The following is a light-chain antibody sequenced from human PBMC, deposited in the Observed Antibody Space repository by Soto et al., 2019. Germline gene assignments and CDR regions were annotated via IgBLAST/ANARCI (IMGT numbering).Light chain of an antibody. Sequence: QSALTQAPCASGSPGQSVAISCTGTSSDVGGYNYVSWYQQHPGKAPKLMIYGVNKRPSGVPDRFSGSKSGNTASLTVSGLQAEDEADYYCSSYAGSSNVFGTGTKVTVL. CDR1: SSDVGGYNY. V-gene: IGLV2-8*01. CDR3: SSYAGSSNV. CDR2: GVN. J-gene: IGLJ1*01.